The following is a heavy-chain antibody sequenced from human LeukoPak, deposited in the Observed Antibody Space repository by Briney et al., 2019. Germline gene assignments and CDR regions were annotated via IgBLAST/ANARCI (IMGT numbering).Heavy chain of an antibody. Sequence: GGSLRLSCAAFGFTFSSFGMNWVRQAPGKGLEWVSSISAGSTYIYYADSVRGRFTISRDNAKSSLYLQMNGLRAEDTAVYYCAVDLAARFDYWGQGTLVTVSS. J-gene: IGHJ4*02. D-gene: IGHD6-6*01. V-gene: IGHV3-21*01. CDR1: GFTFSSFG. CDR3: AVDLAARFDY. CDR2: ISAGSTYI.